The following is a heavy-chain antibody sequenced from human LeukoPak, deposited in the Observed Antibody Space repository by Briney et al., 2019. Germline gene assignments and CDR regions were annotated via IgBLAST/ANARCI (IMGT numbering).Heavy chain of an antibody. CDR2: IYSSGDT. CDR1: GGSITSGGYY. CDR3: VGDGNYVDY. Sequence: SETLSLTCTVSGGSITSGGYYWSWIRQHPGKGLEWIGYIYSSGDTYYNPSPKSRITILLDTSKNQFSLTLSSVTAADTAVYYCVGDGNYVDYWGQGTLVTVSS. V-gene: IGHV4-31*03. J-gene: IGHJ4*02.